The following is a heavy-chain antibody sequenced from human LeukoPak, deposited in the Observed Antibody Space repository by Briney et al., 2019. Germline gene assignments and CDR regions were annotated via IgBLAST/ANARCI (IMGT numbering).Heavy chain of an antibody. Sequence: GGSLRLSCAASGFTVSSNYMSWVRQAPGKGLEWVSAIYSGGSTYYADSVKGRFTISRDNSKNTLYLQMNSLRAEDTAVYYCARENPSSGYYDYWGQGTLVTVSS. CDR2: IYSGGST. V-gene: IGHV3-53*01. D-gene: IGHD3-22*01. CDR3: ARENPSSGYYDY. CDR1: GFTVSSNY. J-gene: IGHJ4*02.